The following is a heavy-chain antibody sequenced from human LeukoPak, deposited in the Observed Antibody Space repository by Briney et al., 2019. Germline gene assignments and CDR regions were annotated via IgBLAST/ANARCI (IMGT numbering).Heavy chain of an antibody. Sequence: SQTLSLTCAISGDSVSSNSADWNWIRQSPSRGLEWLGRTYYRSKWYNDYAVSVKSRITINPDTSKNQFSLQLNSVTPEDTAVYYCARGSYYGTGDFDYWGQGTLVTVSS. CDR2: TYYRSKWYN. CDR1: GDSVSSNSAD. V-gene: IGHV6-1*01. J-gene: IGHJ4*02. D-gene: IGHD1-26*01. CDR3: ARGSYYGTGDFDY.